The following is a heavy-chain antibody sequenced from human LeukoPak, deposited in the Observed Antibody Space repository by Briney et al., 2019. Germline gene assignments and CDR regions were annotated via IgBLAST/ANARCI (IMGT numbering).Heavy chain of an antibody. CDR1: GGSFSGYY. CDR3: ARGRSSMVRGYYYYYMDV. CDR2: INHSGRT. Sequence: SETLSLTCAVYGGSFSGYYWSWIRQSPGKGLEWIGEINHSGRTYYNPSLKSRVTISVDTSKNQFSLKLSSVTAADTAVYYCARGRSSMVRGYYYYYMDVWGKGTTVTISS. J-gene: IGHJ6*03. V-gene: IGHV4-34*01. D-gene: IGHD3-10*01.